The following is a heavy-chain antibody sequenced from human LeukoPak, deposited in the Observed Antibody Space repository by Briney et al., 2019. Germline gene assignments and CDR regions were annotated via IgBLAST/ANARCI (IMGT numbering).Heavy chain of an antibody. Sequence: ASVKVPCKTSGYTFTDYSIHWVRQAPGQGLEWMGWINPNSDGTNYARRFQGRVTMTSDTSISTAYMEVSRLRSDDTAVYYCARGHPKYSGSYYTLAYWGQGTLVTVSS. V-gene: IGHV1-2*02. CDR3: ARGHPKYSGSYYTLAY. J-gene: IGHJ4*02. CDR2: INPNSDGT. D-gene: IGHD1-26*01. CDR1: GYTFTDYS.